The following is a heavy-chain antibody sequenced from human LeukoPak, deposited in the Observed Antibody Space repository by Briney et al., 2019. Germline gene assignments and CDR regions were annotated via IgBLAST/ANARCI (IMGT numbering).Heavy chain of an antibody. J-gene: IGHJ4*02. V-gene: IGHV3-53*01. D-gene: IGHD2-2*01. CDR1: GFTVSGNY. Sequence: GGSLRLSCAASGFTVSGNYMSWVRQAPGKGLEWVSVIYSGGSTYYADSVKGRFTISRDNSKNTLYLQMNSLRAEDTAVYYCARSRRDCSSTSCYLAYWGQGTLVTVSS. CDR3: ARSRRDCSSTSCYLAY. CDR2: IYSGGST.